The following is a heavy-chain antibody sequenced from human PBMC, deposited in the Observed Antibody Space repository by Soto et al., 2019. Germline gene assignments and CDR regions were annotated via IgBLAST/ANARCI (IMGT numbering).Heavy chain of an antibody. J-gene: IGHJ3*02. CDR2: IYPGDSDA. V-gene: IGHV5-51*01. CDR1: GKNFINHW. Sequence: EVQLVQSGAEVKKPGESLKISCKVSGKNFINHWIAWARQKPGKGLEWMGIIYPGDSDARYSPSLAGQVTFSVDKSISTAYLHWSNLEASDSAMYYCARQGDMAATPADAFDIWGQGTMVTVSS. CDR3: ARQGDMAATPADAFDI. D-gene: IGHD6-19*01.